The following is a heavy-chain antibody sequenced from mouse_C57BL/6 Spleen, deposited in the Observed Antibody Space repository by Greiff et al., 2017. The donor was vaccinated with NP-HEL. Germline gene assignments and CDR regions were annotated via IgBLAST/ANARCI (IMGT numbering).Heavy chain of an antibody. D-gene: IGHD1-1*01. CDR1: GYTFTSYW. CDR3: ALITTVVAHFDY. V-gene: IGHV1-50*01. Sequence: VQLQQSGAELVKPGASVKLSCKASGYTFTSYWMQWVKQRPGQGLEWIGEIDPSDSYTNYNQKFKGKATLTVDTSSSPAYMQLSSLTSEDSAVYYCALITTVVAHFDYWGQGTTLTVSS. CDR2: IDPSDSYT. J-gene: IGHJ2*01.